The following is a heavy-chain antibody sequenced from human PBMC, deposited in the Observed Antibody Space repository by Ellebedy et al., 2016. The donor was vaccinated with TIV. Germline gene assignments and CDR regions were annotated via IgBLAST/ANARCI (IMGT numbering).Heavy chain of an antibody. Sequence: LSLTXAVSGFTFNNAYMSWVRQSPGKGLEWVGRIISKTDGGTTDYAAPVKGRFTISRDGSQNTLYLQMNSLRTEDTATYYCTTDRGITARPIFDYWGQGTLVTVSS. CDR2: IISKTDGGTT. V-gene: IGHV3-15*01. CDR1: GFTFNNAY. J-gene: IGHJ4*02. D-gene: IGHD6-6*01. CDR3: TTDRGITARPIFDY.